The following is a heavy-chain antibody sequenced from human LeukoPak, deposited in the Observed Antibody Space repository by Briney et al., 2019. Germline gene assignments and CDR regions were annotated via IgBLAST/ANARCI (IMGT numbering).Heavy chain of an antibody. CDR1: DFTFSRYW. CDR2: INQEGSER. CDR3: SRAYGDY. D-gene: IGHD3-10*01. J-gene: IGHJ4*02. V-gene: IGHV3-7*01. Sequence: GGSLRLSCVASDFTFSRYWMGWARQAPGKGLAGVANINQEGSERYYVASARGRFTISRDNGKNSVYLQLNSLRGDDTGLYYCSRAYGDYWGPGALVTVSS.